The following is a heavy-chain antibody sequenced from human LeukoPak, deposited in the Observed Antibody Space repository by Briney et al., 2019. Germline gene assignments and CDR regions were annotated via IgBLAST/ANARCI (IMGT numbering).Heavy chain of an antibody. Sequence: IPGGSLRLSCAASGFTFSSYRMNWVRQAPGKGLEWVSSISSSSSYIYYADSVKGRFTISRDNAKNSLYLQMNSLRAEDTAVYYCARDHGDNTLHYYYGMDVWGQGTTVTVSS. CDR1: GFTFSSYR. CDR2: ISSSSSYI. D-gene: IGHD4-17*01. CDR3: ARDHGDNTLHYYYGMDV. J-gene: IGHJ6*02. V-gene: IGHV3-21*01.